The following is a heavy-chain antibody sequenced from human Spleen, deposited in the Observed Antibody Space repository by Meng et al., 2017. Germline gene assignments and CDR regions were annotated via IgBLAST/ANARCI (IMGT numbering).Heavy chain of an antibody. CDR1: GGSFSDYY. D-gene: IGHD4-11*01. Sequence: QGQLQQCGSGLLKPSETLSLPCVVSGGSFSDYYWSWTRQPPGKGLEWIGEINHRGNTNYNSFLENRVTISVDTSQNSLSLKLSSVTAADSAVYYCARGPTTVAHDFDYWGQGTLVTVSS. CDR3: ARGPTTVAHDFDY. V-gene: IGHV4-34*01. CDR2: INHRGNT. J-gene: IGHJ4*02.